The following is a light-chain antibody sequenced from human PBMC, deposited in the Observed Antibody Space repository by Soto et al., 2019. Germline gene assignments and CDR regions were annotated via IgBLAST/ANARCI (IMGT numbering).Light chain of an antibody. Sequence: QSALTEPACVSGSPGQSITISCTGTSSDVGGYNYVSWYQQHPGKAPKLMIYDVSNRPSGVSNRFSGSKSGNTASLTISGLQAEDEADYYCTSYTSIIPYVFGTGTKVTVL. CDR1: SSDVGGYNY. J-gene: IGLJ1*01. CDR3: TSYTSIIPYV. V-gene: IGLV2-14*01. CDR2: DVS.